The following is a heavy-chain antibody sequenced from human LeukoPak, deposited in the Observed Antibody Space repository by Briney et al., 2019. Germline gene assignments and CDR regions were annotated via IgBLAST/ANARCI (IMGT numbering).Heavy chain of an antibody. CDR3: PRGEVCSIAGCYPGSVKFFRN. J-gene: IGHJ1*01. CDR2: IWYDGSNK. V-gene: IGHV3-33*01. CDR1: GFTFSSYG. Sequence: PGRSLRLSCAASGFTFSSYGMHWVRQAPGKGLEWVAVIWYDGSNKYYADSVKGRFTISRDNSKNTLYLQMNSLRAEDTAGYYGPRGEVCSIAGCYPGSVKFFRNGAQGPLVTVS. D-gene: IGHD2-2*01.